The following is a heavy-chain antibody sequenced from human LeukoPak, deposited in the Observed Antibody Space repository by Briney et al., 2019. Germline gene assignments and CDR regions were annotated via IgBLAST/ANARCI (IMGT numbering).Heavy chain of an antibody. Sequence: ASVKVSCKASGYTFTSYYMHWARQAPGQGLEWMGIINPSGGSTSYAQKFQGRVTMTRDTSTSTVYMELSSLRSEDTAVYYCASFEVRGVIGDDYWGQGTLVTVSS. D-gene: IGHD3-10*01. CDR3: ASFEVRGVIGDDY. V-gene: IGHV1-46*01. J-gene: IGHJ4*02. CDR1: GYTFTSYY. CDR2: INPSGGST.